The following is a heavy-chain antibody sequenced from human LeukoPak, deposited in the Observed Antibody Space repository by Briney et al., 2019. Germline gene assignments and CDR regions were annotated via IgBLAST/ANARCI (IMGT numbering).Heavy chain of an antibody. J-gene: IGHJ4*02. D-gene: IGHD6-19*01. CDR1: GFTFSSYA. Sequence: GRSLRLSCAASGFTFSSYAMHWVRQAPGKGLEWVAVISYDGSNKYYADSVKGRFTTSRDNSKNTLYLQMNSLRAEDTAVYYCAKGDLVAVAGMGLIDYWGQGTLVTVSS. CDR3: AKGDLVAVAGMGLIDY. V-gene: IGHV3-30-3*01. CDR2: ISYDGSNK.